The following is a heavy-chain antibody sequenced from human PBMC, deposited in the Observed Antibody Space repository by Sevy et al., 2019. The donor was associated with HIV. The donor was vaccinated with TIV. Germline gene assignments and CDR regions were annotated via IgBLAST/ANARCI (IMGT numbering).Heavy chain of an antibody. CDR3: ARDRELLWFGEFDP. CDR2: ISSSSSYI. CDR1: GFTFSSYS. V-gene: IGHV3-21*01. Sequence: GGSLRLSCAASGFTFSSYSMNWVRQAPGKGLEWVSSISSSSSYIYYADSVKGRFTISRDNAKNSLYLQMNSLRAEDTAGYYGARDRELLWFGEFDPWGQGTLVTVSS. J-gene: IGHJ5*02. D-gene: IGHD3-10*01.